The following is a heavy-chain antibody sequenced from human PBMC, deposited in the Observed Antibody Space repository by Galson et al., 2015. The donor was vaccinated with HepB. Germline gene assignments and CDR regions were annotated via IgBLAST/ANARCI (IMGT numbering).Heavy chain of an antibody. D-gene: IGHD3-22*01. J-gene: IGHJ4*02. CDR2: ISAYNGNT. Sequence: SVKVSCKASGYTFTSYGISWVRQAPGQGLEWMGWISAYNGNTNYAQKLQGRVTMTTDTSTSTAYMELRSLRSDDTAVYYCARDSPLVVITKFDYWGQGTLVTVSS. V-gene: IGHV1-18*01. CDR3: ARDSPLVVITKFDY. CDR1: GYTFTSYG.